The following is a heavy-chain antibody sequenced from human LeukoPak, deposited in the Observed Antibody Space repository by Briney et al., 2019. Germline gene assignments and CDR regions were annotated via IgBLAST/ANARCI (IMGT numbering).Heavy chain of an antibody. CDR3: AKDRGSSGTYYFDY. D-gene: IGHD6-19*01. Sequence: SVKVSCKASGGTFSSYAISWVRQAPGQGLEWMGGIIPIFGIANYAQKFQGRVTITADESTSTAYMELSSLRSEDTAVYYCAKDRGSSGTYYFDYWGQGTLVTVSS. CDR2: IIPIFGIA. V-gene: IGHV1-69*13. J-gene: IGHJ4*02. CDR1: GGTFSSYA.